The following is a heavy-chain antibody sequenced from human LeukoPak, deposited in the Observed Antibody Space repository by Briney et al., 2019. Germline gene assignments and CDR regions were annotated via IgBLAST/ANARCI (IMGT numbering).Heavy chain of an antibody. Sequence: SVKVSCKASGGTFSSYAISWVRQAPGQGLEWMGGIIPIFGTANYAQKFLGRVTITADESTSTAYMELSSLRSEDTAVYYCARGMSVGYCSSTSCRTYYYYYMDVWGKGTTVTVSS. V-gene: IGHV1-69*01. CDR1: GGTFSSYA. J-gene: IGHJ6*03. CDR3: ARGMSVGYCSSTSCRTYYYYYMDV. D-gene: IGHD2-2*01. CDR2: IIPIFGTA.